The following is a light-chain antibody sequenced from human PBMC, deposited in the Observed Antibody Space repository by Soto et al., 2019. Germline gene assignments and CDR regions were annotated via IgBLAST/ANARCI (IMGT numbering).Light chain of an antibody. V-gene: IGKV2-28*01. CDR2: LGS. Sequence: DIVMTQSPLSLPVTHGEPASISCRSSQSLLHSNGYNYLDWYLQKPGQSPQLLIYLGSNRSSGVPDRFSGSGSGTDFTLKISRVEAEDVGVYYCMQALQRGTFGQGTRLEIK. CDR3: MQALQRGT. J-gene: IGKJ5*01. CDR1: QSLLHSNGYNY.